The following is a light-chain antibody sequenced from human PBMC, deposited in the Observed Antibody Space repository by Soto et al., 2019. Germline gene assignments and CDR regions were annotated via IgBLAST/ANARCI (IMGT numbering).Light chain of an antibody. J-gene: IGLJ2*01. CDR1: NSNIGNNA. V-gene: IGLV1-36*01. CDR3: AAWDDSLNGPV. Sequence: QSVLTQPPSVSGAPRQRVTISCSGSNSNIGNNAVNWYQQLPGKAPKLLIYYDDLPPSGVSDRFSGSKSGTSASLAISGLQSEDEAGYYCAAWDDSLNGPVFGGGTKVTVL. CDR2: YDD.